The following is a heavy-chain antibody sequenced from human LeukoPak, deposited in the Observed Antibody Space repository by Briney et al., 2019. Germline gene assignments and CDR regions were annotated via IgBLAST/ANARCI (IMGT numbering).Heavy chain of an antibody. J-gene: IGHJ1*01. Sequence: ASVKVSCKASGGTFSSYAISWVRQAPGQGLEWMGRIIPILGIANYAQKFQGRVTITADKSTSTAYMELSSLRSEDTAVYYCASLCSGCKYFQHWGQGTLVTVSS. CDR1: GGTFSSYA. V-gene: IGHV1-69*04. D-gene: IGHD6-19*01. CDR3: ASLCSGCKYFQH. CDR2: IIPILGIA.